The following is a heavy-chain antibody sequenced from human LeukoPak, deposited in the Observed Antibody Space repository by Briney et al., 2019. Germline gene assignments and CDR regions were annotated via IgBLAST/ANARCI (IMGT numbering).Heavy chain of an antibody. Sequence: GRSLRLSCAASGFTFSSYGMHWVRQAPGKGLEGVAVIWYDGSNKYYADSVKGRFTISRVNSKNTLYLQMNSLRAEDTAVYYCARETGRVPAAIGYWGQGTLVTVSS. CDR1: GFTFSSYG. CDR2: IWYDGSNK. J-gene: IGHJ4*02. D-gene: IGHD2-2*01. CDR3: ARETGRVPAAIGY. V-gene: IGHV3-33*01.